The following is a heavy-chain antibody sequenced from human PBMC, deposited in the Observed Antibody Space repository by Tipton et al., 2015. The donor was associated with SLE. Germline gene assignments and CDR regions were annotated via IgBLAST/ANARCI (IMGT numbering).Heavy chain of an antibody. D-gene: IGHD3-3*01. J-gene: IGHJ6*03. V-gene: IGHV3-33*08. CDR3: ARGFTRFSSMDV. Sequence: RSLRLSCAASGFTFNNYGMHWVRQAPGKGLEWVAVVWYDGTSEYYADSVKGRFTISRDNSENTLSLQMNSLRVEDSAVYYCARGFTRFSSMDVCGKGTTVIVSS. CDR1: GFTFNNYG. CDR2: VWYDGTSE.